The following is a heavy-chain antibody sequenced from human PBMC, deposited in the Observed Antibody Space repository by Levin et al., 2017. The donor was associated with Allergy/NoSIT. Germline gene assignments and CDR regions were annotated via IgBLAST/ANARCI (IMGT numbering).Heavy chain of an antibody. CDR2: IYYSGST. J-gene: IGHJ4*02. V-gene: IGHV4-59*01. D-gene: IGHD3-9*01. CDR1: GGSISSSY. Sequence: SQTLSLTCTVSGGSISSSYWSWIRQPPGKGLEWIGYIYYSGSTNYNPSLKSRVTISVDTSKNQFSLKLSSVTAADTAVYYCAREGQTGYYAHWGQGTLVTVSS. CDR3: AREGQTGYYAH.